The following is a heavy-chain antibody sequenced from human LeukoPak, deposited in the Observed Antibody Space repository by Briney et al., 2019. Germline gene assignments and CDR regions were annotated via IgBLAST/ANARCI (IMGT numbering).Heavy chain of an antibody. D-gene: IGHD1-26*01. CDR3: ASGGIYYGAAFDF. CDR2: INWNGGST. CDR1: GFTFDDYG. Sequence: GGSLILSCAASGFTFDDYGMSWVRQAPGKGLEWVSGINWNGGSTGYADSLKGRFTISRDNAKNSLYLQMNSLRAEDTALYYCASGGIYYGAAFDFWGQGTLVTVSS. V-gene: IGHV3-20*04. J-gene: IGHJ4*02.